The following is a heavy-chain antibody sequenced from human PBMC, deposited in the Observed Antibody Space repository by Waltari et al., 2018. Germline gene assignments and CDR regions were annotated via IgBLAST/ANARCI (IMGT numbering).Heavy chain of an antibody. Sequence: QLLESGGGVVQPGRSLRLSCAASGFTFRDYAMHWVRQAPGKGLEWVAIISYDGTQTFYADPVKCRFTITRDNYKNTVYLQMESLRGDDTASYYFARGYATDPLDYWGQGTLVTVSS. CDR2: ISYDGTQT. D-gene: IGHD4-4*01. CDR3: ARGYATDPLDY. CDR1: GFTFRDYA. J-gene: IGHJ4*02. V-gene: IGHV3-30*01.